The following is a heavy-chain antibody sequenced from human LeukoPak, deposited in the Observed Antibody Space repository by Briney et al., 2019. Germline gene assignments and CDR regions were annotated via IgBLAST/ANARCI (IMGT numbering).Heavy chain of an antibody. CDR1: GLTFSSYW. CDR2: INSDGSST. Sequence: GGSLRLSCAASGLTFSSYWMHWVRQAPGKGLVWVSRINSDGSSTSYADSVKGRFTISRDNAKNTLYLQMNSLRAEDTAVYYCARDLVVVVAATDSSRWGQGTLVTVSS. J-gene: IGHJ4*02. D-gene: IGHD2-15*01. CDR3: ARDLVVVVAATDSSR. V-gene: IGHV3-74*01.